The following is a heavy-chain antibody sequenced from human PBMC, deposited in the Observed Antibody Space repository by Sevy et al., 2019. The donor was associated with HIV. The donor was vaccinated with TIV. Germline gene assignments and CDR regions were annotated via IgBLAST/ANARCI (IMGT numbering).Heavy chain of an antibody. CDR1: SYTFSNYG. CDR2: ISGFNGNT. Sequence: ASVKVSCKASSYTFSNYGITWVRQAPGQGLEWVGWISGFNGNTKYAQKFQGRVTVTTDTSTTTVSMELRSLRSDDTAVYYCARGYSSTYYGSVDYWGQGTLVTVSS. D-gene: IGHD6-13*01. V-gene: IGHV1-18*01. CDR3: ARGYSSTYYGSVDY. J-gene: IGHJ4*02.